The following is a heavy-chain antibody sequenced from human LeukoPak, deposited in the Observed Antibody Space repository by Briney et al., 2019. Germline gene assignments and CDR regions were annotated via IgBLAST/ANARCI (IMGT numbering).Heavy chain of an antibody. D-gene: IGHD4-17*01. V-gene: IGHV4-61*09. J-gene: IGHJ6*04. Sequence: SQTLSLTCTASGDSLTIGSRYWSWIRQPAGKGLEWIRHFYSSTRTTYNPSLESRVTISGDTANNQFSLKLDSVTAADTAVYFCARCLSELDYGDYAYYYHMDVWGKGTTVTVSS. CDR1: GDSLTIGSRY. CDR2: FYSSTRT. CDR3: ARCLSELDYGDYAYYYHMDV.